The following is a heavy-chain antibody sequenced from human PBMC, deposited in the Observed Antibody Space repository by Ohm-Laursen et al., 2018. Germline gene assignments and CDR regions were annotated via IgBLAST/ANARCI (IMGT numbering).Heavy chain of an antibody. D-gene: IGHD3-3*01. J-gene: IGHJ4*02. V-gene: IGHV4-39*01. CDR2: IYYSGIT. CDR1: GGSISSSSYY. CDR3: AGYDFWSGYSYYFDY. Sequence: SDTLSLTCTVSGGSISSSSYYWGWIRQPPGKGLEWIGSIYYSGITYYNPSLKSRVTISVDTSKNQFSLKLSSVTAADTAVYYCAGYDFWSGYSYYFDYWGQGTLVTVSS.